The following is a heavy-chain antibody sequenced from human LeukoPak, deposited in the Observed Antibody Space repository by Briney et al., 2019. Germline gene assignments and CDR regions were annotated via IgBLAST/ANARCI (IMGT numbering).Heavy chain of an antibody. Sequence: PSQTLSLTCTVSGGSISSGDYYWSWIRQPPGKGLEWIGNIYYSGSTDYNPSLKSRITISVDTSKKQFSLNLTSVTAADTAVYYCARRPAGADFDYWGQGTLVTVSS. CDR1: GGSISSGDYY. J-gene: IGHJ4*02. CDR3: ARRPAGADFDY. V-gene: IGHV4-30-4*01. D-gene: IGHD7-27*01. CDR2: IYYSGST.